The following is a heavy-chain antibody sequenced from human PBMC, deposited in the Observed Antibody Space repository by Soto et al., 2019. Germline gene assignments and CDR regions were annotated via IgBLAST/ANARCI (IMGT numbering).Heavy chain of an antibody. J-gene: IGHJ4*02. Sequence: SETLSLTCAVYGGSFSGYYWSWIRQPPGKGLEWIGEINHSGSTNYNPSLKSRVTISVDTSKNQFSLKLSSVTAADTAVYYCARGGPALRYFDWLLAPFDYWGQGTLVTVS. D-gene: IGHD3-9*01. CDR3: ARGGPALRYFDWLLAPFDY. CDR1: GGSFSGYY. V-gene: IGHV4-34*01. CDR2: INHSGST.